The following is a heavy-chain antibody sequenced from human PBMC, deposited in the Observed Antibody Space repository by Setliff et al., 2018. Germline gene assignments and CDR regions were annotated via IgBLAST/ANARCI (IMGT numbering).Heavy chain of an antibody. D-gene: IGHD1-26*01. J-gene: IGHJ5*02. Sequence: TLSLTCAVSGGSLNSGSYYWSWIRQSTERGLEWLGRLHTRGSTTYNPALNSRVTISVDTSTNQFSLRLTSLTAADTAVYFCARDNTILGATDHWGQGTLVTVSS. V-gene: IGHV4-61*02. CDR1: GGSLNSGSYY. CDR3: ARDNTILGATDH. CDR2: LHTRGST.